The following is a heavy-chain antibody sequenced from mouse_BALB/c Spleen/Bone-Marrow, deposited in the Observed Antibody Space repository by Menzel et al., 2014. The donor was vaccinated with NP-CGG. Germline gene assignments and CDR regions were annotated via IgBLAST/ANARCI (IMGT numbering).Heavy chain of an antibody. CDR2: INLSNGGT. CDR3: TRRSLLSDYYSMDY. J-gene: IGHJ4*01. V-gene: IGHV1S81*02. D-gene: IGHD2-10*01. Sequence: QVQLQQSGAELVKPGASVKLSCKASGYTFTSYYLYWGKQRPGQGLEWIGEINLSNGGTNFNERFKSKASLTVDKSSSTAYMQLNSLTSEDSAVYYCTRRSLLSDYYSMDYWGQGTSVTVSS. CDR1: GYTFTSYY.